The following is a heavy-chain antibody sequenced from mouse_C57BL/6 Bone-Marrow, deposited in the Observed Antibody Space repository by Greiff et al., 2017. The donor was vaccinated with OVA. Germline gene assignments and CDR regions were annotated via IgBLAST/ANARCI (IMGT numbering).Heavy chain of an antibody. CDR2: IRNKANGYTT. J-gene: IGHJ2*01. V-gene: IGHV7-3*01. CDR3: ARLTRYYFDY. Sequence: EVKLMESGGGLVQPGGSLSLSCAASGFTFTDYYMSWVRQTPGKALEWLGFIRNKANGYTTEYSASVKGRFTISRDNSQSILYLQMHALGAEDSATYYCARLTRYYFDYWGQGTTLTVSS. CDR1: GFTFTDYY.